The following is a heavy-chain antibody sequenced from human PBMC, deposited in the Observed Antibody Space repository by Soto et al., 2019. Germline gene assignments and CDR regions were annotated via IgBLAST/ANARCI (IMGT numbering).Heavy chain of an antibody. J-gene: IGHJ3*02. CDR2: IYYSGST. V-gene: IGHV4-39*01. D-gene: IGHD3-22*01. Sequence: SETLSLTCTVSGGSISSSSYYWGWIRQPPGKGLEWIGSIYYSGSTYYNPSLKSRVTISVDTSKNQFSLKLSSVTAADTAVYYCASYYYDSSGYSKALDAFDIWGQGTMVTVSS. CDR1: GGSISSSSYY. CDR3: ASYYYDSSGYSKALDAFDI.